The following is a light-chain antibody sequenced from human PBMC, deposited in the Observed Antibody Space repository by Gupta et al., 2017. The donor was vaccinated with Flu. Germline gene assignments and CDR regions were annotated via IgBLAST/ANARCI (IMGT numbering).Light chain of an antibody. CDR2: GNS. J-gene: IGLJ1*01. CDR3: QSYDIGLNGPYV. CDR1: SSDIGAGHD. V-gene: IGLV1-40*01. Sequence: QSVLTQPPSVSGAPGQRVLISCPGSSSDIGAGHDVHWYQQLPGAAPKLLIDGNSNRPSGVPDRFSVSKSGTSASLAITGLQAEDEADYYCQSYDIGLNGPYVFGTGTKVTVL.